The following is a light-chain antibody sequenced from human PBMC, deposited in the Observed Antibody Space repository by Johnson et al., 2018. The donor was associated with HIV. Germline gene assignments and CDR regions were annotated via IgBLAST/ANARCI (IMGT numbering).Light chain of an antibody. J-gene: IGLJ1*01. CDR1: SSNIGSNS. Sequence: HSVLTQPPSVSATPGQRVTISCSGSSSNIGSNSVNWYQQLPGTAPKLLIYSNNQRPSGVPDRFSGSKSGTSATLGITGLQTGDEADYYCGTWDTSLSAGGVFGTGTKVTVL. CDR2: SNN. V-gene: IGLV1-51*02. CDR3: GTWDTSLSAGGV.